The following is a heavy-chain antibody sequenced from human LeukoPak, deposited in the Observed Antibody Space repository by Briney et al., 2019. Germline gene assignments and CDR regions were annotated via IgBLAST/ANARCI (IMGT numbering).Heavy chain of an antibody. CDR1: GYSFSSYW. D-gene: IGHD3-22*01. J-gene: IGHJ3*02. CDR3: ARHPAYYYDSSGFNAFDI. Sequence: GESLKISCKGSGYSFSSYWIGWVRQMPGKGPEWMGIIYPGDSDTRYSPSFQGQVTISADKSISTAYLQWSSLKASDTAMYYCARHPAYYYDSSGFNAFDIWGQGTMVTVSS. V-gene: IGHV5-51*01. CDR2: IYPGDSDT.